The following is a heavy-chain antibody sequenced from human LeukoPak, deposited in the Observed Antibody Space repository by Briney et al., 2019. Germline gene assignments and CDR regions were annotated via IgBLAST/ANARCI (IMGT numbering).Heavy chain of an antibody. CDR3: ARARGDSSSAHDY. CDR1: GFTFSSYG. Sequence: PGGSLRLSCAASGFTFSSYGMHWVRQTPGKGLECVAFIRYDGGNQYYTDSVKGRFTISRDNSKNTIYLQMNSLRAEDTAVYYCARARGDSSSAHDYWGQGTLVTVSS. D-gene: IGHD6-6*01. CDR2: IRYDGGNQ. J-gene: IGHJ4*02. V-gene: IGHV3-30*02.